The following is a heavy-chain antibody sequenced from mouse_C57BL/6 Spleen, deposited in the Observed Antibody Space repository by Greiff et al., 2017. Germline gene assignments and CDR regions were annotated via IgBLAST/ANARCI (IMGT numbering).Heavy chain of an antibody. J-gene: IGHJ4*01. Sequence: VKLQESGAELVKPGASVKMSCKASGYTFTTYPIEWMKQNHGKSLEWIGNFHPYNDDTKYNEKFKGKATLTVEKSSSTVYLELSRLTSDDSAVYYCARRGYYGSFYAMDYWGQGTSVTVSS. CDR2: FHPYNDDT. V-gene: IGHV1-47*01. CDR3: ARRGYYGSFYAMDY. D-gene: IGHD1-1*01. CDR1: GYTFTTYP.